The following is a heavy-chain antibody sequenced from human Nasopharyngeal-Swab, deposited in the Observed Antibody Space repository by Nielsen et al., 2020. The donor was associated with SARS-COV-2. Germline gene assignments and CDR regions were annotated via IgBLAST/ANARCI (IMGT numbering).Heavy chain of an antibody. Sequence: VRQAPGKGLEWVSAISGSDGSTYYADSVKGRFTISRDNSKNTLYLQMNSLRAEDTAVYYCAKLYSAKPAAGPFDYWGQGTLVTVSS. V-gene: IGHV3-23*01. CDR2: ISGSDGST. CDR3: AKLYSAKPAAGPFDY. J-gene: IGHJ4*02. D-gene: IGHD6-13*01.